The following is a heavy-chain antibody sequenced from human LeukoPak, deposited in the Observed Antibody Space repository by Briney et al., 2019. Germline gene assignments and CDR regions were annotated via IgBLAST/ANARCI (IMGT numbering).Heavy chain of an antibody. CDR2: ISAYNGNT. J-gene: IGHJ5*02. Sequence: ASVKVSCKASGYTFTTYGISWVRQAPGQGLEWMGWISAYNGNTNYAQKLQGRVTMTTDTSTSTAYMELSRLRSDDTAVYYCAREREVLPGSNWFDPWGQGTLVPVSS. D-gene: IGHD3-9*01. CDR1: GYTFTTYG. CDR3: AREREVLPGSNWFDP. V-gene: IGHV1-18*01.